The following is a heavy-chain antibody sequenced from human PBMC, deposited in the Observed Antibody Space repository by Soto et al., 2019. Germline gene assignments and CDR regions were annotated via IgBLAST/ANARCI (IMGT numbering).Heavy chain of an antibody. CDR3: ARAGGQLDYYYYYGMDV. CDR2: MNPNSGNT. Sequence: QVQLVQSGAEVKKPGASVKVSCKASGYTFTSYDINWVRQATGQGLEWMGWMNPNSGNTGYAQKFQGRVTMTRNTSISTAYMELSSLRSEDTAVYHCARAGGQLDYYYYYGMDVWGQGTTVTVSS. D-gene: IGHD6-6*01. CDR1: GYTFTSYD. J-gene: IGHJ6*02. V-gene: IGHV1-8*01.